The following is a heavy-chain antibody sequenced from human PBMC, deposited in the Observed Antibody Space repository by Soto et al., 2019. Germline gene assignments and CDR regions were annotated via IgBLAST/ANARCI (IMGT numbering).Heavy chain of an antibody. D-gene: IGHD2-2*01. CDR1: GFTFSSYG. Sequence: GGSLRLSCAASGFTFSSYGMHWVRQAPGKGLEWVAVIPHDGTNKYYGDSVKGRFTISRDDSKNTLYLQMNSLRAEDTAVYYCAKTKFCSSKRCHYYGMDVWGQGTTVTVSS. CDR3: AKTKFCSSKRCHYYGMDV. V-gene: IGHV3-30*02. J-gene: IGHJ6*02. CDR2: IPHDGTNK.